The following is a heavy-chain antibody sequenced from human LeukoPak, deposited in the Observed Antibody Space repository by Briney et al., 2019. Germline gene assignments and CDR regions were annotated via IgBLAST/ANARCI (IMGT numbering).Heavy chain of an antibody. CDR1: GGSISSGDYY. CDR2: IYYSGST. Sequence: SETLCLTCTVSGGSISSGDYYWSWIRQPPGKGLEWIGYIYYSGSTYYNPSLKSRVTISVDTSKNQFSLKLSSVTAADTAVYYCARGHTYYDSSGYRKANAFDIWGQGTMVTVSS. CDR3: ARGHTYYDSSGYRKANAFDI. D-gene: IGHD3-22*01. V-gene: IGHV4-30-4*01. J-gene: IGHJ3*02.